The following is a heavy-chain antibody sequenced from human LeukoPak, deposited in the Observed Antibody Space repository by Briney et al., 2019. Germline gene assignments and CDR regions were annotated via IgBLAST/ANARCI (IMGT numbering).Heavy chain of an antibody. CDR2: IYYSGST. V-gene: IGHV4-59*06. D-gene: IGHD6-19*01. CDR3: ARLYSSGWSGDY. Sequence: SETLSLTCTVSGGSISSYYWSWIRQHPGKGLEWIGYIYYSGSTYYNPSLKSRVTISVDTSKNQFSLKLSSVTAADTAVYYCARLYSSGWSGDYWGQGTLVTVSS. CDR1: GGSISSYY. J-gene: IGHJ4*02.